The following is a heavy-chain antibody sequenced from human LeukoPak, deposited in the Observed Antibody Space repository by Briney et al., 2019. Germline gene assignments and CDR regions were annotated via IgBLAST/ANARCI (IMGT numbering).Heavy chain of an antibody. V-gene: IGHV3-49*04. D-gene: IGHD2-21*01. CDR2: IRRKLYGGTT. Sequence: GGSLRLSCTTSGFTFGDFAMSWVRQAPGKGLEWVGLIRRKLYGGTTDYAASVKGRFTISRDDSKSIAYLQMNGLKTEDTAVYYCTRTGKKMWSGTFDYWGQGVQVAVSS. CDR3: TRTGKKMWSGTFDY. J-gene: IGHJ4*02. CDR1: GFTFGDFA.